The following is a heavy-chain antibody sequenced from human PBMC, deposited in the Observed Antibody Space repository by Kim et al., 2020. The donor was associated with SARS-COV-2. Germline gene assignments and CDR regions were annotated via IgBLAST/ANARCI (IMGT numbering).Heavy chain of an antibody. CDR2: VEPDTGNT. Sequence: ASLKVSCKSSGYRFTPSDVTWVRQASGQGLEWMGWVEPDTGNTAYAQKFQGRVTMTRDTSISTAYLEGNRVTSEDTAVYYGVTVLGGPADNGGQGTLVTVSS. J-gene: IGHJ4*02. CDR1: GYRFTPSD. V-gene: IGHV1-8*01. D-gene: IGHD3-10*01. CDR3: VTVLGGPADN.